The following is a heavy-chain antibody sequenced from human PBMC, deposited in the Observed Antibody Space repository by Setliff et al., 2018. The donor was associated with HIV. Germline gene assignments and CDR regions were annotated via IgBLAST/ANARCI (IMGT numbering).Heavy chain of an antibody. CDR1: GFTFSSYS. J-gene: IGHJ4*02. Sequence: GESLKISCAASGFTFSSYSMHRVRQPPGKGLEWISYITSSSSTIDYADSVKGRFTNSRDNANNSLYLQMNSLTLADTATYYCVRDLLGTYNGYLHYWGQGTLVTVSS. CDR3: VRDLLGTYNGYLHY. CDR2: ITSSSSTI. D-gene: IGHD1-1*01. V-gene: IGHV3-48*04.